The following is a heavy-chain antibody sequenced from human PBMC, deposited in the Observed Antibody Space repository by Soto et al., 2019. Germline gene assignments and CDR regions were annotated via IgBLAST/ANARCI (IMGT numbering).Heavy chain of an antibody. Sequence: VQLVESGGELVQPGGSLRLSCAASGFTFSSFWMSWVRQAPGKGLEWVANIKTDGSETHYVDSVKGRFTISRDNPKTSLYLQMNSLRVEDTAVYFCTSDRYPRFYHGSGSYPYYWGQGTPDTVSS. CDR1: GFTFSSFW. CDR2: IKTDGSET. CDR3: TSDRYPRFYHGSGSYPYY. J-gene: IGHJ4*02. V-gene: IGHV3-7*03. D-gene: IGHD3-10*01.